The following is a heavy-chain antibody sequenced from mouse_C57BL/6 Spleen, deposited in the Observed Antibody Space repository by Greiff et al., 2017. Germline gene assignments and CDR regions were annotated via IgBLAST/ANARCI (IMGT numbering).Heavy chain of an antibody. CDR1: GFTFSSYG. CDR3: AREAYYYGSSPLDY. V-gene: IGHV5-6*01. Sequence: EVMLVESGGDLVKPGGSLKLSCAASGFTFSSYGMSWVRQTPDKRLEWVATISSGGSYTYYPDSVKGRFTISRDNAKNTLYLQMSSLKSEDTAMYYCAREAYYYGSSPLDYWGQGTTLTVSS. CDR2: ISSGGSYT. J-gene: IGHJ2*01. D-gene: IGHD1-1*01.